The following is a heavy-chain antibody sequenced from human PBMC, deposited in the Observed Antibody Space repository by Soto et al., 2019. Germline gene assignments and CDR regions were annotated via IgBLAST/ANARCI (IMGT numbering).Heavy chain of an antibody. D-gene: IGHD6-19*01. Sequence: SHTLSLTCAISGDSVSSNSAAWNWIRQSPSRGLEWLGRTYYRSKWYNDYAVSVKSRITINPDTSKNQFSLQLKSVTPEDTAVYYCARSIAVAGTYYYYGMDVWGQGTTVTVSS. J-gene: IGHJ6*02. CDR1: GDSVSSNSAA. V-gene: IGHV6-1*01. CDR2: TYYRSKWYN. CDR3: ARSIAVAGTYYYYGMDV.